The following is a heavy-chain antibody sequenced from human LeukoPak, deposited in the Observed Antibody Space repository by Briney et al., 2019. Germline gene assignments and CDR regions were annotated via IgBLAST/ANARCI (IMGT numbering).Heavy chain of an antibody. CDR3: ANQGTSSHYYYGMDV. Sequence: GGSLRLSCAASGFTLSNAWMNWVRQAPGKGLEWVSAISGSGGSTYYADSVKGRFTISRDNSKNTLYLQMNSLRAEDTAVYYCANQGTSSHYYYGMDVWGQGTTVTVSS. V-gene: IGHV3-23*01. CDR1: GFTLSNAW. D-gene: IGHD2-2*01. J-gene: IGHJ6*02. CDR2: ISGSGGST.